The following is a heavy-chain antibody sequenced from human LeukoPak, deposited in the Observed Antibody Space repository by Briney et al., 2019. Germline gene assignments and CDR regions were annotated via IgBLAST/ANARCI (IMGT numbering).Heavy chain of an antibody. J-gene: IGHJ6*02. CDR1: GFTFSSYA. Sequence: PGGSLRLSCAASGFTFSSYAMSWVRQAPGKGLEWVSGISGSASSIYYAGSVKGRFTISRDNSKNTLYLQVNSLRAEDTAVYYCAKTGDSSGYYNRGMWYYGMEVWGQGTTVTVSS. D-gene: IGHD3-22*01. CDR2: ISGSASSI. V-gene: IGHV3-23*01. CDR3: AKTGDSSGYYNRGMWYYGMEV.